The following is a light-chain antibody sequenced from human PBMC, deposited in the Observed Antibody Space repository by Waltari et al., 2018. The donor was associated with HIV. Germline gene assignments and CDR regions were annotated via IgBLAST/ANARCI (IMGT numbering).Light chain of an antibody. CDR3: GAWDDSLNGWV. Sequence: QSVLTQPPSASGTPGQRVTISCSGGSSNIGSNTVNWYQQLPGSAPKLLIYSNNQRPSGVPDRFSGSKSGTSASLAISGLQSEDEADYYCGAWDDSLNGWVFGGGTKLTVL. V-gene: IGLV1-44*01. CDR2: SNN. CDR1: SSNIGSNT. J-gene: IGLJ3*02.